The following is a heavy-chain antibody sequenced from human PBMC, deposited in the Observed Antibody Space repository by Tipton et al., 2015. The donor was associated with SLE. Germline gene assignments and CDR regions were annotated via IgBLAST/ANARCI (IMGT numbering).Heavy chain of an antibody. CDR3: ARDTNWGLDY. J-gene: IGHJ4*02. D-gene: IGHD3-16*01. CDR1: GGSISTYY. V-gene: IGHV4-59*01. Sequence: TLSLTCTVSGGSISTYYWSWIRQPPGKGLEWIGYINHSGNTNYNPSLKRRVTISVDTSKNQFSLKLSSVTPADTAVYYCARDTNWGLDYWGQGTLVTVSS. CDR2: INHSGNT.